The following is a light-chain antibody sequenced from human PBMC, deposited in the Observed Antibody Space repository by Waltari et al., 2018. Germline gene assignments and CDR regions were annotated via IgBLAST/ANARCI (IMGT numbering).Light chain of an antibody. CDR3: QQYSTVYT. CDR1: QTVAGNY. J-gene: IGKJ2*01. CDR2: GAS. Sequence: EIVLTQSPGTLSLSPGERAPISCRASQTVAGNYLAWLQQKAGQAPRLLIYGASTRATGIPDRFSGSGSGTDFTLTISRLEPEDFAVYWCQQYSTVYTFGQGTKLEI. V-gene: IGKV3-20*01.